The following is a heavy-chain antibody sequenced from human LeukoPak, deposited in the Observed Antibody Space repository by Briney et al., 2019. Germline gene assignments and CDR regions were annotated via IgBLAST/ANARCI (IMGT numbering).Heavy chain of an antibody. J-gene: IGHJ4*02. CDR1: GFTFSSYA. D-gene: IGHD3-3*02. V-gene: IGHV3-30*04. CDR2: ISYDGSNK. Sequence: GGSLRLPCAASGFTFSSYAMHWVRQAPGKGLEWVAVISYDGSNKYYADSVKGRFTISRDNSKNTLYLQMNSLRAEDTAVYYCARHFGNSSYWGQGTLVTVSS. CDR3: ARHFGNSSY.